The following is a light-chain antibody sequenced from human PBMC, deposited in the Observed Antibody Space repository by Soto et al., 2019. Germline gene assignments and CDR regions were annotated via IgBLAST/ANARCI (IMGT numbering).Light chain of an antibody. V-gene: IGLV2-23*03. CDR3: CSYAGSSTFERV. Sequence: QSALTQPASVSGSPGQSITISCTGTSSNVGSYNLVSWYQQHPGKAPKLMIYEGSKRPSGVSNRFSGSKSGNTASLTISRLQAEDEADYYCCSYAGSSTFERVFGGGSKLTVL. CDR2: EGS. J-gene: IGLJ2*01. CDR1: SSNVGSYNL.